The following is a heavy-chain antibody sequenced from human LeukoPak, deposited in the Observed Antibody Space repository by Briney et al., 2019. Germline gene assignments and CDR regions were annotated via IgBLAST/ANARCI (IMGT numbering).Heavy chain of an antibody. D-gene: IGHD1-1*01. CDR3: ARLLRGTNSGFDP. V-gene: IGHV4-61*01. J-gene: IGHJ5*02. CDR2: IYYSGST. Sequence: SSETLSLTCAVSGYSISSGYYWGWIRQPLGKGLEWIGYIYYSGSTNYNPSLKSRVTISVDTSKNQFSLKLSSVTAADTAVYYCARLLRGTNSGFDPWGQGTLVTVSS. CDR1: GYSISSGYY.